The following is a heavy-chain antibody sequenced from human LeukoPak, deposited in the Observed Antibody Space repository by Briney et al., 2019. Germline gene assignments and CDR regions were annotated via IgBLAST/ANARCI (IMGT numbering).Heavy chain of an antibody. CDR2: ISQNGDS. CDR1: GGSLSFYY. CDR3: ARGWGSAMIRGLAGDS. Sequence: SETLSLTCGVSGGSLSFYYWSWIRQSPGKGLEWIAEISQNGDSNYNMSLKSRVTISLDKSKNQVSLKLNSVTAADTAVYYCARGWGSAMIRGLAGDSWGQGTLVTVSS. D-gene: IGHD3-10*01. V-gene: IGHV4-34*01. J-gene: IGHJ5*02.